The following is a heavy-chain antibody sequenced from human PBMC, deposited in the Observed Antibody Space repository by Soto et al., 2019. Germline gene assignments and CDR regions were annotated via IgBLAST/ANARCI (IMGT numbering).Heavy chain of an antibody. CDR2: IGTAGDT. CDR1: EFTFSSYD. CDR3: ARVVFFEPKSIIVVARLHWYFVL. D-gene: IGHD3-22*01. V-gene: IGHV3-13*01. Sequence: GGYLRLSCAASEFTFSSYDMHWVRQATGKGLEWVSAIGTAGDTYYPGSVKGRFTISREKAKNSLYLQMNSLRAGDTAVYYCARVVFFEPKSIIVVARLHWYFVLSCR. J-gene: IGHJ2*01.